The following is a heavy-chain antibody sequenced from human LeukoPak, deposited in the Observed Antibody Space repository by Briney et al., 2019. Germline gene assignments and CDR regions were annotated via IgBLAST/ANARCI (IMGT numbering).Heavy chain of an antibody. CDR2: IIPVFDTA. CDR1: GGTFSSYT. V-gene: IGHV1-69*01. D-gene: IGHD4-17*01. CDR3: ARSRLDYGRAFDI. Sequence: SVKVSCKASGGTFSSYTISWVRQAPGQGLEWMGGIIPVFDTANNAHKFQGRVAITADESTSTAYMELSSLRSEDTAVYYCARSRLDYGRAFDIWGQGTMVTVSS. J-gene: IGHJ3*02.